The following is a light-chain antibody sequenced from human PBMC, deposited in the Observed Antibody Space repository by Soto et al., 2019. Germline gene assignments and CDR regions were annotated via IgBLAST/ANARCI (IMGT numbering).Light chain of an antibody. CDR1: QSLLHSGGKTY. CDR2: EVS. J-gene: IGKJ3*01. V-gene: IGKV2D-29*01. Sequence: DIVLTQTPLSLSVTPGQPASISCNSSQSLLHSGGKTYLCWYLQQPGQPPQLLMYEVSNRFARVPDRFSGSGSVTHFTLQISRVEAEDVGIYYCMQSKHLPPTFGPGTRVDI. CDR3: MQSKHLPPT.